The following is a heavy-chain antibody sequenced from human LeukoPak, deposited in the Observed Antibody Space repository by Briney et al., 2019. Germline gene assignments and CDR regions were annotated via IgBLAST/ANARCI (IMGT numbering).Heavy chain of an antibody. Sequence: GGSLRLSCAASGFTVSSNYMSWVRQAPGKGLEWVSVIYSGGSTYYADSVKGRFTISRDNSKDTLYLQMNSLRAEDTAVYYCATRDSQSSGWYHYYYGMDVWGQGTTVTVSS. V-gene: IGHV3-53*01. CDR2: IYSGGST. CDR1: GFTVSSNY. D-gene: IGHD6-19*01. J-gene: IGHJ6*02. CDR3: ATRDSQSSGWYHYYYGMDV.